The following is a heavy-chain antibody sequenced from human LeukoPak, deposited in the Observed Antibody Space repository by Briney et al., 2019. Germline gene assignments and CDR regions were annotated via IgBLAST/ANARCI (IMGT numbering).Heavy chain of an antibody. CDR1: GYTFTSYD. D-gene: IGHD3-10*01. CDR2: MNPNSGNT. V-gene: IGHV1-8*01. Sequence: GASVKVSCKASGYTFTSYDINWVRQATGQGLEWMGWMNPNSGNTGYAQKFQGRVTMTRNTSRSTAYMELSSLRSEDTAVYYCARGRAVRGVITFNWLDPWGQGTLVTVSS. J-gene: IGHJ5*02. CDR3: ARGRAVRGVITFNWLDP.